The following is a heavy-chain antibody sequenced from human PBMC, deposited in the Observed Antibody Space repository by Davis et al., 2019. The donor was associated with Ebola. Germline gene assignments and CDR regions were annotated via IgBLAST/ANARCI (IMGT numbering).Heavy chain of an antibody. CDR2: MNPYSGNT. D-gene: IGHD2-21*02. Sequence: AASVKVSCKASGYIFSNYEINWVRQARGQGLEWMGWMNPYSGNTGYVEKFKGRVTMTGNPSINTAYMDLSSLTTDDTAVYYCTTGYSPKCRTGDCVNDFWGQGTLVTVSS. CDR3: TTGYSPKCRTGDCVNDF. CDR1: GYIFSNYE. V-gene: IGHV1-8*01. J-gene: IGHJ4*02.